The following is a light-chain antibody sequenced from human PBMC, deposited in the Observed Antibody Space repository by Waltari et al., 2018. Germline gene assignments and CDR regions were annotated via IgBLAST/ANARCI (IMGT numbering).Light chain of an antibody. J-gene: IGLJ2*01. V-gene: IGLV3-10*01. CDR2: EDN. CDR3: YSTDRTGKQRV. CDR1: ALPTKY. Sequence: SYELTQPPSVSVSPGQTASITCSGDALPTKYGYWYQQKSGQAPVLVIYEDNKRRSGIPERFSGSSSGTMVTLTISGAQVEDEGDYYCYSTDRTGKQRVFGGGTKLTVL.